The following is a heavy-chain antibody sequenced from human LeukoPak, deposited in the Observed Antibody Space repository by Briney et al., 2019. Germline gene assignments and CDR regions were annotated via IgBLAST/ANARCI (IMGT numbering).Heavy chain of an antibody. Sequence: GGSLRLSCAASGFTFSSYSMNWVRQAPGKGLEWVSYISSSSSTIYYADSVKGRFTISRDNAKNSLYLQMNSLRAEDTSVYYCARRSGSYKLDYWGQGTLVTVSS. CDR3: ARRSGSYKLDY. CDR2: ISSSSSTI. CDR1: GFTFSSYS. D-gene: IGHD3-10*01. V-gene: IGHV3-48*01. J-gene: IGHJ4*02.